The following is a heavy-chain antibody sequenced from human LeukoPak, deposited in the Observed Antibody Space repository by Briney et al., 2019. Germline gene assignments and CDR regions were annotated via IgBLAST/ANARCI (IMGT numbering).Heavy chain of an antibody. CDR2: IKSDGSSS. CDR3: VRDLDLGGYSSFEY. J-gene: IGHJ4*02. CDR1: GFTFSSYN. D-gene: IGHD4-23*01. V-gene: IGHV3-74*01. Sequence: PGGSLRLSCAASGFTFSSYNMNWVRQAPGKGLVWVSRIKSDGSSSTYADSVKGRFTISRDNAKDSLYLQMNTLRAEDTAVYYCVRDLDLGGYSSFEYWGQGTLVTVSS.